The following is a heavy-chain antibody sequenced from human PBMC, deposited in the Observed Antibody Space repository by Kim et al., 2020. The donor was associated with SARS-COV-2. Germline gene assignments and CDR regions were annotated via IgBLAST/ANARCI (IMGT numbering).Heavy chain of an antibody. CDR1: GYTFTSYG. D-gene: IGHD2-2*01. CDR2: ISAYNGNT. Sequence: ASVKVSCKASGYTFTSYGISWVRQAPGQGLEWMGWISAYNGNTNYAQKLQGRVTMTTDTSTSTAYMELRSLRSDDTAVYYCARDTALGYCSSTSCYYDAFDIWGQGTMVTVSS. J-gene: IGHJ3*02. CDR3: ARDTALGYCSSTSCYYDAFDI. V-gene: IGHV1-18*01.